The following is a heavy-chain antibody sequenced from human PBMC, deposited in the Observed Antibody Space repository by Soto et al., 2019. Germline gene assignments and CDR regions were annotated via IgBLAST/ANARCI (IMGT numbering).Heavy chain of an antibody. CDR1: GGSISSYY. V-gene: IGHV4-59*08. CDR2: IYYSGST. D-gene: IGHD5-18*01. CDR3: ARLNSYGDAFDL. J-gene: IGHJ3*01. Sequence: QVQLQESGPGLVKPSETLSLTCTVSGGSISSYYWSWIRQPPGKGLEWIGYIYYSGSTNYNHSLKSRVTIQVATSKNQFSLKMSSVTAADTAVYYCARLNSYGDAFDLWGQGTMVTVSS.